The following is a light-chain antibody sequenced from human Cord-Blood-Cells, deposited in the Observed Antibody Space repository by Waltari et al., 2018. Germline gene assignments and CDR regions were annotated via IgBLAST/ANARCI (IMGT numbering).Light chain of an antibody. CDR3: QQSYSTPYT. J-gene: IGKJ2*01. CDR2: AAS. V-gene: IGKV1-39*01. CDR1: QSISSY. Sequence: DIQMTQSPSSLSASVGDRVTITCRASQSISSYLNWYQQKPAKAPKLLIYAASSLQSGVPSRFSGSGSGTDFTLTSSSLQPEDFATYYCQQSYSTPYTFGQGTKLEIK.